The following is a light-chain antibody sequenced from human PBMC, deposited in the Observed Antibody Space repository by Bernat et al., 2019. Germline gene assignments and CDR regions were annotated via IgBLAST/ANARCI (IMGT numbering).Light chain of an antibody. CDR3: QQYGSTRT. CDR2: GAS. Sequence: VLTQSPGTLSLSPGERATLSCRASQSVSSTFLAWYQQKPGQAPRPLIYGASSRATGIPDRFSGSGSGTDFTLTISRLEPEDFAVYYCQQYGSTRTFGQGTKVEIK. V-gene: IGKV3-20*01. CDR1: QSVSSTF. J-gene: IGKJ1*01.